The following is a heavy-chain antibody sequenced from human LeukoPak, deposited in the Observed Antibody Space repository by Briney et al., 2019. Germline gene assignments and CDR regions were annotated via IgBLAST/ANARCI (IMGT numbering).Heavy chain of an antibody. CDR3: ASRRVIRGAFDI. D-gene: IGHD5/OR15-5a*01. V-gene: IGHV4-59*12. Sequence: KPSETLSLTCTVSGGSISSYYWSWIRQPPGKGLEWIGYIYYSGSTSYNPSLKSRVTISVDTSKKQFSLKLSSVTAADTAVYYCASRRVIRGAFDIWGQGTMVTVSS. CDR2: IYYSGST. J-gene: IGHJ3*02. CDR1: GGSISSYY.